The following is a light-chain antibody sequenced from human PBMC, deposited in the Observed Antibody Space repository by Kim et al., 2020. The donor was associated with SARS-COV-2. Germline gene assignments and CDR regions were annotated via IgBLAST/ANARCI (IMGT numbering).Light chain of an antibody. J-gene: IGLJ2*01. CDR1: NIGSKR. CDR3: QVWDSSSDQVV. CDR2: DEG. V-gene: IGLV3-21*03. Sequence: AQGKTATITCGGNNIGSKRVYWYQKRTGQAPVVGVYDEGDRPSGIPERVCGSNSGNTANLTIRRVEAGDEADYYCQVWDSSSDQVVFGGGTQLTVL.